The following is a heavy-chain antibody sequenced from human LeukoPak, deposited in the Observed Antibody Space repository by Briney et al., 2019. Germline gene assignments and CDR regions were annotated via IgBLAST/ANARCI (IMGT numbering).Heavy chain of an antibody. D-gene: IGHD4-17*01. CDR3: ARGGDYGDPNFDY. V-gene: IGHV4-30-2*01. CDR2: IYHSGST. J-gene: IGHJ4*02. CDR1: GGSISSGGYY. Sequence: SETLSLTCTVSGGSISSGGYYWSWIRQPPGKGLEWIGYIYHSGSTYYNPSLKSRVTISVDTSKNQFSLKLSSVTAADTAVYYGARGGDYGDPNFDYWGQGTLVTVSS.